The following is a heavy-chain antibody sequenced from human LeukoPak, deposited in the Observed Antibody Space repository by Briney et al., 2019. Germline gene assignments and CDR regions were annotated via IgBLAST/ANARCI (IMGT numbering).Heavy chain of an antibody. D-gene: IGHD6-13*01. CDR1: GFTFSSYS. Sequence: GGSLRLSCAASGFTFSSYSMNWVRQAPGKGLEWVSSISSSSSYIYYADSVKGRFTISRDNAKNSLYLQMNSLGAEDTAVYYCARDPLIAAAGTSYWGQGTLVTVSS. J-gene: IGHJ4*02. V-gene: IGHV3-21*01. CDR3: ARDPLIAAAGTSY. CDR2: ISSSSSYI.